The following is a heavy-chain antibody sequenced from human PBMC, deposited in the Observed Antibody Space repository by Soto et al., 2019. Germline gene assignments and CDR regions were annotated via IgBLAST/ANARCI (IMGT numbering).Heavy chain of an antibody. CDR2: INPNSGGT. CDR3: ARERVLEWFRPNAFEI. Sequence: ASVKVSCKASGYTFTGYYMHWVRQAPGQGLEWMGWINPNSGGTNYAQKFQGWVTMTRDTSISTAYMELSRLRSDDTAVYYCARERVLEWFRPNAFEIWGQGTMVTVSS. CDR1: GYTFTGYY. D-gene: IGHD3-3*01. V-gene: IGHV1-2*04. J-gene: IGHJ3*02.